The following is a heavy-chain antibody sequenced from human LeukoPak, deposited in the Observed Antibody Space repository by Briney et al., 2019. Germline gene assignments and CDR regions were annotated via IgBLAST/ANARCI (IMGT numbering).Heavy chain of an antibody. CDR3: ARAGGGYSSSHYYYYMDV. Sequence: SETLSLTCTVSGGSISSYYWSWIRQPAGKGLEWIGRIYTSGSTNYNPSLKSRVTISVDTSKNQFSLKLSSVTAADTAVYYCARAGGGYSSSHYYYYMDVWGKGTTVTVSS. CDR1: GGSISSYY. V-gene: IGHV4-4*07. CDR2: IYTSGST. D-gene: IGHD6-6*01. J-gene: IGHJ6*03.